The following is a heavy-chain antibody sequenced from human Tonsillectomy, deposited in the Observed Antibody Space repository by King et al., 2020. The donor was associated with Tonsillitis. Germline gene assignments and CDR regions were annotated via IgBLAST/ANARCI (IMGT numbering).Heavy chain of an antibody. D-gene: IGHD3-10*01. CDR2: IIGSGCGT. CDR3: AKDHYGSGSYYIGPLDY. V-gene: IGHV3-23*04. J-gene: IGHJ4*02. Sequence: VQLVESGGGLIQPGGSLRISCAASGFTFSSYSMGWVRQAPGKGLEWVSAIIGSGCGTYYADSVKGRFTISRDNSKNTRYLQMNSLRAEDTAVYDCAKDHYGSGSYYIGPLDYWGQGTLVTVSS. CDR1: GFTFSSYS.